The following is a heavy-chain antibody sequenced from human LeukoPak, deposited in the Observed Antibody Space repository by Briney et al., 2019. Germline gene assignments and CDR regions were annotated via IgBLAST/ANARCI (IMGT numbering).Heavy chain of an antibody. CDR2: IIPILGIA. CDR1: GGTFSSYT. J-gene: IGHJ6*02. D-gene: IGHD6-13*01. CDR3: ARDSRQQLADYYYYYGMDV. V-gene: IGHV1-69*04. Sequence: GASVKVSCKASGGTFSSYTISWVRQAPGQGLEWMGRIIPILGIANYAQKFQGRVTITADKSTSTAYMELSSLRSEDTAVYYCARDSRQQLADYYYYYGMDVWGQGTTVTVSS.